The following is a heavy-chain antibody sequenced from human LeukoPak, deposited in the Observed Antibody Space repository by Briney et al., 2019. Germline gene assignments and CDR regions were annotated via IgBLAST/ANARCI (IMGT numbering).Heavy chain of an antibody. V-gene: IGHV3-11*01. CDR1: GFSDYY. CDR3: ARDRFLRRPEPADY. Sequence: GGSLRLSCAASGFSDYYMSWVRQAPGKGLEWISYISSNGRTMYYADSVKGRFTISRDNSKNSLYLQMNSLRAEDTALYYCARDRFLRRPEPADYWGQGTLVTVSS. CDR2: ISSNGRTM. J-gene: IGHJ4*02. D-gene: IGHD1-14*01.